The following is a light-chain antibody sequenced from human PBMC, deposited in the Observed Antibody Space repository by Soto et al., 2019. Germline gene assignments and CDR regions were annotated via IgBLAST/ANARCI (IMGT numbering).Light chain of an antibody. CDR2: GAS. CDR3: QQYSSFPRT. Sequence: EIVLTQSPGTLSLSPGERATLSCRASQSVSSSHLAWCQQKPGLAPRLLIYGASSRATGIPDRFGGSGSGTDFTLTISRLEPDDFAVYYCQQYSSFPRTFGQGTKVEI. CDR1: QSVSSSH. J-gene: IGKJ1*01. V-gene: IGKV3-20*01.